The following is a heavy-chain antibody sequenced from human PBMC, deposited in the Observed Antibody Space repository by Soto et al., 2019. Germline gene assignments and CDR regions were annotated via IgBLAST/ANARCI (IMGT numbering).Heavy chain of an antibody. D-gene: IGHD3-9*01. J-gene: IGHJ4*02. V-gene: IGHV1-2*02. CDR2: INPNSGGT. CDR3: ATSTYDLFPSGTL. CDR1: GYTFTGYY. Sequence: ASVKVSCKASGYTFTGYYMHWVRQGPGQGLEWMGWINPNSGGTNYAQKFQGRVTMTRDTSISTAYMELSRLRYDDTAVYYCATSTYDLFPSGTLWGQATLVTLSS.